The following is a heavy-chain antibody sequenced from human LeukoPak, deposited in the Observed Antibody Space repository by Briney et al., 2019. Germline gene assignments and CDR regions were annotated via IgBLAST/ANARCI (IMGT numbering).Heavy chain of an antibody. CDR1: GYTFTSYY. V-gene: IGHV1-46*01. D-gene: IGHD6-13*01. Sequence: ASVKVSCKASGYTFTSYYMHWVRQAPGQGLEWMGIINPSGGSTSYAQKFQGRVTMTRDTSTGTVYMELSSLRSEDTAVYYCAEQPTGYYYYYYMDVWGKGTTVTVSS. CDR2: INPSGGST. CDR3: AEQPTGYYYYYYMDV. J-gene: IGHJ6*03.